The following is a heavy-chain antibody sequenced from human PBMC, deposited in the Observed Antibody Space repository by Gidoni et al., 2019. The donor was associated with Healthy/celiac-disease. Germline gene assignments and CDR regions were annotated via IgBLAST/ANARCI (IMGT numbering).Heavy chain of an antibody. Sequence: EVQLLDSGGGLVQPGGSLRLSCAASGFTFSSYAMRWVRQAPGKGLDGVSAISGSGGSTYYADSVKGRFTISRDNSKNTLYLQMNSLRAEDTAVYYCAKDPYDFWSGYYYYYGMDVWGQGTTVTVSS. CDR1: GFTFSSYA. J-gene: IGHJ6*02. CDR2: ISGSGGST. CDR3: AKDPYDFWSGYYYYYGMDV. D-gene: IGHD3-3*01. V-gene: IGHV3-23*01.